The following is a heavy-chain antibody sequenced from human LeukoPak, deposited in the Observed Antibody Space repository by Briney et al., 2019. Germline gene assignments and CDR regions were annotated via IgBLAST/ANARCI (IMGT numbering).Heavy chain of an antibody. CDR1: GFTFSNTW. Sequence: GGSLRLSCAASGFTFSNTWMSWVRQAPGKGLEWVGRIKGKTDGGTTDYAAPVKGRFSISRDDSKNTLYLQMNSLKTEDTAVYCCSTDSTIVYWGQGTLVTVSS. CDR2: IKGKTDGGTT. CDR3: STDSTIVY. J-gene: IGHJ4*02. V-gene: IGHV3-15*01. D-gene: IGHD3-9*01.